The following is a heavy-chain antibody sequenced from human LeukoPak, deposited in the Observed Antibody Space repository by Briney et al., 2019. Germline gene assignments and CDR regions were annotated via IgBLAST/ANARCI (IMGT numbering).Heavy chain of an antibody. Sequence: QPGGSLRLSCAASGFTFSSYGMHWVRQAPGKGLEWVAVIWYDGSNKYYADSVKGRFTISRDNAKNTLFLQVNSLRAEDTAVYYCTRGAMVGYDPAGYWGQGTLVTVSS. J-gene: IGHJ4*02. D-gene: IGHD5-12*01. CDR1: GFTFSSYG. CDR3: TRGAMVGYDPAGY. V-gene: IGHV3-33*01. CDR2: IWYDGSNK.